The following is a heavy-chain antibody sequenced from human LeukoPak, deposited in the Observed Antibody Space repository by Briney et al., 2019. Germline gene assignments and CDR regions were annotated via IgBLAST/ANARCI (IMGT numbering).Heavy chain of an antibody. D-gene: IGHD3-10*01. CDR3: AKDLMRDRWFGES. J-gene: IGHJ5*02. Sequence: GSLRLSCAASGFTFSSYGMHWVRQAPGKGLEWVAFIRYDGNDKFYADSVKGRFTISRDTSKNTLYLQMNSLRTEVTAVYYCAKDLMRDRWFGESWGQGTLVTVSS. CDR1: GFTFSSYG. CDR2: IRYDGNDK. V-gene: IGHV3-30*02.